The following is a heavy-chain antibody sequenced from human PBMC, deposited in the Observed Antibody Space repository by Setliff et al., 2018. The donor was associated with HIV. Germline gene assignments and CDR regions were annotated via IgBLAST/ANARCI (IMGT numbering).Heavy chain of an antibody. V-gene: IGHV3-11*06. CDR2: ISSNSGSYT. CDR1: GFSFSDYY. Sequence: PGGSLRLSCAASGFSFSDYYMSWVRQAPGKGLEWLSYISSNSGSYTSYADSVKGRFTISRDNARNSLYLQMNSLRAEDTAVYFCAREKGCDGGTCGKAFEVGGQGTMVTVSS. J-gene: IGHJ3*01. D-gene: IGHD1-1*01. CDR3: AREKGCDGGTCGKAFEV.